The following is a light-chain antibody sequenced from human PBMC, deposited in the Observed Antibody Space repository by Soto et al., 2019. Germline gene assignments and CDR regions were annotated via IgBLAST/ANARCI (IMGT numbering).Light chain of an antibody. V-gene: IGKV1-6*01. J-gene: IGKJ2*01. CDR1: QAIRND. Sequence: IQMTQSPSSLSASVGDTVTFTCRASQAIRNDLGWFQQRPGKPPKLLIYGISILQTGVPPRCSGSGSGTDFTISISGLQPEDCATYYCLHGARFPDSVGQGTRLAI. CDR2: GIS. CDR3: LHGARFPDS.